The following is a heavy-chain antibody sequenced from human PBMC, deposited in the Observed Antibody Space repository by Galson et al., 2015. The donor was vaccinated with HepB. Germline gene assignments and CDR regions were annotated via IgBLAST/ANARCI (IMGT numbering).Heavy chain of an antibody. CDR3: ARDNGGSYYIWFDP. V-gene: IGHV4-61*02. J-gene: IGHJ5*02. Sequence: TLSLTCNVSGASISSGSNYWSWIRQPAGQGLEWIGRIYNSGSTNYNPSLKSRVTMSVDTSKNQFSLKLSSVTAADTAVYYCARDNGGSYYIWFDPWGQGTLVTVSS. D-gene: IGHD3-10*01. CDR2: IYNSGST. CDR1: GASISSGSNY.